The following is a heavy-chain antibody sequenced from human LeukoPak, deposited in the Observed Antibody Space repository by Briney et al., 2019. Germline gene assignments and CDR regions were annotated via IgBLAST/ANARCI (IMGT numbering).Heavy chain of an antibody. D-gene: IGHD3-22*01. CDR2: IYHSGST. Sequence: KTSETLSLTCAVSGYSISGGYYWGWIRQPPGKGLEWIGSIYHSGSTYYNPSLKSRVTISVDTSKNQFSLKLSSVTAADTAVYYCAPCPLYYDSTRRPGWFDPWGQGTLVTISS. CDR3: APCPLYYDSTRRPGWFDP. CDR1: GYSISGGYY. J-gene: IGHJ5*02. V-gene: IGHV4-38-2*01.